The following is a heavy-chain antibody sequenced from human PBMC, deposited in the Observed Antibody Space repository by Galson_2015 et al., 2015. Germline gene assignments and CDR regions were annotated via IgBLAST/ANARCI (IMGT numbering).Heavy chain of an antibody. CDR3: AKDWRKFLAVVADHFDY. Sequence: SLRLSCAASGFTFSSYGMHWVRQAPGKWLEWVAVISYDGSNKYYADSVKGRFTISRDNSKNTLYLQMNSLRAEDTAVYYCAKDWRKFLAVVADHFDYWGQGTLVTVSS. J-gene: IGHJ4*02. CDR1: GFTFSSYG. CDR2: ISYDGSNK. D-gene: IGHD2-15*01. V-gene: IGHV3-30*18.